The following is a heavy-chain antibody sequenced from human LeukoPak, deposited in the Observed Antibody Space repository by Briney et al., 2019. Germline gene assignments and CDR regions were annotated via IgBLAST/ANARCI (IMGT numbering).Heavy chain of an antibody. D-gene: IGHD6-19*01. J-gene: IGHJ4*02. V-gene: IGHV3-23*01. CDR1: GFTLSTYA. Sequence: GGSLRLSCAASGFTLSTYAMSWVRQAPGKGLEWVSAISGSGGSTYYADSVKGRFTISRDNSKNTLYLQINSLRAEDTAVYYCAKGSEDSGIAVAGTPDYWGQGTLVTVSS. CDR2: ISGSGGST. CDR3: AKGSEDSGIAVAGTPDY.